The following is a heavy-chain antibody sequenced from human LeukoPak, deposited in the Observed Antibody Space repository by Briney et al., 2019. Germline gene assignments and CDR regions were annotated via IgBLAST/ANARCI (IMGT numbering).Heavy chain of an antibody. CDR1: GFTFSSYG. CDR3: AREEYDRRTYYYYYYMDV. Sequence: GGSLRLSSAASGFTFSSYGMHWVRQAPGKGLEWVAVIWYDGSNKYYADSVKGRFTISRDNSKNTLYLQMNSLRAEDTAVYYCAREEYDRRTYYYYYYMDVWGKGTTVTVSS. V-gene: IGHV3-33*01. J-gene: IGHJ6*03. CDR2: IWYDGSNK. D-gene: IGHD1-1*01.